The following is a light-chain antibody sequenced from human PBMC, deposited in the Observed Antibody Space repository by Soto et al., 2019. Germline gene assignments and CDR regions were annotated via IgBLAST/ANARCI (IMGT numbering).Light chain of an antibody. V-gene: IGKV1-33*01. J-gene: IGKJ4*01. CDR1: QDISNS. CDR2: GAS. Sequence: DIQMTQSPASLAASVGDRVSITCQASQDISNSLNWYQQKPGKAPKLLIHGASNLETGVPSRFSGSRSGTDFTFTISSLQPEDIATYYCQQSDALPLTFGGGTKVEIK. CDR3: QQSDALPLT.